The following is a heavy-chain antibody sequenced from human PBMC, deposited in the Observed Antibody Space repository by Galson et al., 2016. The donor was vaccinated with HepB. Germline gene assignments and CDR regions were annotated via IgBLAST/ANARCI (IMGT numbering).Heavy chain of an antibody. CDR1: GFAFSDYN. D-gene: IGHD3-10*01. J-gene: IGHJ4*02. Sequence: SLRLSCAASGFAFSDYNMNWVRQAPGKGLEWVSFISTSGGYIYYADSLKGRFTISRDNAKNSLDLQMNSLRVEDTAVYYCATDRIAGSGSIDYWGQGTLVIVSS. CDR3: ATDRIAGSGSIDY. CDR2: ISTSGGYI. V-gene: IGHV3-21*01.